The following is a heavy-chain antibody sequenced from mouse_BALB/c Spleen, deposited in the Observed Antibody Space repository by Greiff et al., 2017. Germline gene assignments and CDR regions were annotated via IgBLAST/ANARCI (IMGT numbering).Heavy chain of an antibody. V-gene: IGHV14-3*02. D-gene: IGHD1-1*01. CDR1: GFNIKDTY. J-gene: IGHJ2*01. CDR2: IDPANGNT. CDR3: ARLGTTVVATSDY. Sequence: EVQLVESGAELVKPGASVKLSCTASGFNIKDTYMHWVKQRPEQGLEWIGRIDPANGNTKYDPKFQGKATITADTSSNTAYLQLSSLTSEDTAVYYCARLGTTVVATSDYWGQGTTLTVSS.